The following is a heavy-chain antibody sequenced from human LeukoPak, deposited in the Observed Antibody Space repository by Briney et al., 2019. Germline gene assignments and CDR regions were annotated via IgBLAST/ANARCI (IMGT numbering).Heavy chain of an antibody. J-gene: IGHJ6*02. Sequence: ASVKVSCKASGYTFTGYYMHWVRQATGQGLEWMGWMNPNSGNTGYAQKFQGRVTMTRNTSISTAYMELSSLRSEDTAVYYCARNHYYYGSGTYGMDVWGQGTTVTVSS. V-gene: IGHV1-8*02. D-gene: IGHD3-10*01. CDR2: MNPNSGNT. CDR1: GYTFTGYY. CDR3: ARNHYYYGSGTYGMDV.